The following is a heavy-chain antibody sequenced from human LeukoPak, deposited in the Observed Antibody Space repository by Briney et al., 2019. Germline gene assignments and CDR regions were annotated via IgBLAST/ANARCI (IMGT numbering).Heavy chain of an antibody. Sequence: PGGSLRLSCAASGFTFSSYAMSWVRQAPGKGLEWVSAISGSGGSTYYADSVKGRFTISRDNPKNTLYLQMNSLRAEDTAVYYCAKASHCSGGSCYSVSPFDWGQGTLVTVSS. D-gene: IGHD2-15*01. CDR3: AKASHCSGGSCYSVSPFD. CDR2: ISGSGGST. CDR1: GFTFSSYA. V-gene: IGHV3-23*01. J-gene: IGHJ4*02.